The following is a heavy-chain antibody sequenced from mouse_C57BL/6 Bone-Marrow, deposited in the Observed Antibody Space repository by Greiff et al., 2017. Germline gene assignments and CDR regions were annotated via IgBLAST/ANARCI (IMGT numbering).Heavy chain of an antibody. J-gene: IGHJ2*01. CDR1: GYTFTSYW. Sequence: VQLQQPGAELVKPGASVKLSCKASGYTFTSYWMQWVKQRPGQGLAWIGEIDPSDSYTTYNQKFKGNATLAVDTASITAYMQLSSLTSEDSAVYYCFPFTTGVFDYWGQGTTLTVSS. CDR2: IDPSDSYT. D-gene: IGHD1-1*01. CDR3: FPFTTGVFDY. V-gene: IGHV1-50*01.